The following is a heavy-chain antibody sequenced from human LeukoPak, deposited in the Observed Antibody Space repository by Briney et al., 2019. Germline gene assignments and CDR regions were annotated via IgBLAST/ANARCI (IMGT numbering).Heavy chain of an antibody. CDR2: MNPNSGNT. J-gene: IGHJ4*02. CDR3: ARVAYYYDSSGYNLRY. CDR1: GYTFTSYD. D-gene: IGHD3-22*01. Sequence: ASVKVSCTASGYTFTSYDINWVRQATGQGLEWMGWMNPNSGNTGYAQKFQGRVTMTRNTSISTAYMELSSLRSEDTAVYYCARVAYYYDSSGYNLRYWGQGTLVTVSS. V-gene: IGHV1-8*01.